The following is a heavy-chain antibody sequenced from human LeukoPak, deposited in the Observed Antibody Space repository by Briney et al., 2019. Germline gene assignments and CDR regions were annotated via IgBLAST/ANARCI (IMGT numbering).Heavy chain of an antibody. CDR2: IYWDDDK. Sequence: SGPTLVNPTQTLTLTCTFSGFSLSTSGVGVGWIRQPPGKAPEWLALIYWDDDKRYSPSLKSRLTITKDTSKNQVVLTMTNMDPVDTATYYCAHSGQIGDFWSGYYPSGYYFDYWGQGTLVTVSS. D-gene: IGHD3-3*01. J-gene: IGHJ4*02. CDR1: GFSLSTSGVG. V-gene: IGHV2-5*02. CDR3: AHSGQIGDFWSGYYPSGYYFDY.